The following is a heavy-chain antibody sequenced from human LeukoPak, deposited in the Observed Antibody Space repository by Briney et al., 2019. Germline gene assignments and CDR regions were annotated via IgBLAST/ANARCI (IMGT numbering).Heavy chain of an antibody. CDR2: ISSSSSYI. Sequence: NAGGSLRLSCAASGFTFSSYSMNWVRQAPGKGLEWVSSISSSSSYIYYADSVKGRFTISRDNAKNSLYLQMNSLRAEDTAVYYCARGGRTLYYYGSGIVVSSFDPWGQGTLVTVSS. CDR3: ARGGRTLYYYGSGIVVSSFDP. J-gene: IGHJ5*02. D-gene: IGHD3-10*01. V-gene: IGHV3-21*01. CDR1: GFTFSSYS.